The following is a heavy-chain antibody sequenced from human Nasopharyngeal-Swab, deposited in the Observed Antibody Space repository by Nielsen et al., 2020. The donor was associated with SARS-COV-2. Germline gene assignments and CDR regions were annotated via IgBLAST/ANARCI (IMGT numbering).Heavy chain of an antibody. J-gene: IGHJ6*02. CDR2: ISSSSSTI. Sequence: LSLTCAASGSTFSSYSMNWVRQAPGKGLEWVSYISSSSSTIYYADSVKGRFTISRDNAKNSLYLQMNSLRDEDTAVYYCATDYYGSGSYYNLYYYYGMDVWGQGTTVTVSS. V-gene: IGHV3-48*02. CDR1: GSTFSSYS. D-gene: IGHD3-10*01. CDR3: ATDYYGSGSYYNLYYYYGMDV.